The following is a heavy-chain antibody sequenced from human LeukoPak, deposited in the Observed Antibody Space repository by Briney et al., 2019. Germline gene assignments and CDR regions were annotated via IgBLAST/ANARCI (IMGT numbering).Heavy chain of an antibody. V-gene: IGHV4-34*01. D-gene: IGHD6-19*01. CDR1: GGSFSGYY. Sequence: SSETLSLTCAVYGGSFSGYYWSWIRQPPGKGLEWIGSIYYSGSTYYNPSLKSRVTISVDTSKNQFSLKLSSVTAADTAVYYCARHVYYSSGWSWDYWGQGTLVTVSS. CDR2: IYYSGST. CDR3: ARHVYYSSGWSWDY. J-gene: IGHJ4*02.